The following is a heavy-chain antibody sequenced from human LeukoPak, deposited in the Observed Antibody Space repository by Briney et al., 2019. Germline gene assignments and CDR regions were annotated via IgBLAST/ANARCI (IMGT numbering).Heavy chain of an antibody. CDR1: GFTVSSSY. CDR3: ARGGVVYPDSFDI. J-gene: IGHJ3*02. D-gene: IGHD2-15*01. CDR2: IFSGGGT. Sequence: GGSLRLSSAASGFTVSSSYMNWVRQAPGKGLDWVSLIFSGGGTYYADSVKGRFTISRDNSKNTLFLQMNSLRAEDTAVYYCARGGVVYPDSFDIWGRGTMVTVSS. V-gene: IGHV3-66*01.